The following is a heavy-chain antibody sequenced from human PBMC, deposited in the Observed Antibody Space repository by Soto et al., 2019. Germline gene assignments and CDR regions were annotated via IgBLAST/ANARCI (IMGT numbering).Heavy chain of an antibody. CDR1: GFTFSSYG. Sequence: GSLRLSCAASGFTFSSYGMHWVRQAPGKGLEWVAVISYDGSNKYYADSVKGRFTISRDNSKNTLYLQMNSLRAEDTAVYYCAKDSTIAAAGTYFDYWGQGTLVTVSS. CDR3: AKDSTIAAAGTYFDY. D-gene: IGHD6-13*01. V-gene: IGHV3-30*18. CDR2: ISYDGSNK. J-gene: IGHJ4*02.